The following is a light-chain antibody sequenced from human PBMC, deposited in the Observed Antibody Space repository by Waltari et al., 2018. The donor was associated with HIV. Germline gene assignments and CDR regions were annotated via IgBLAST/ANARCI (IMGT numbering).Light chain of an antibody. CDR2: EVS. CDR3: LSYTGSNNVVV. Sequence: QSALTQPPSASGSPGQSVTISCAGTSRDVGGYKYVSWYQQHPGKAPKLMIYEVSKRPSGVPDRFSGSKSGNTASLTVSGLQAEDEADYYCLSYTGSNNVVVFGGGTKLTVL. J-gene: IGLJ2*01. V-gene: IGLV2-8*01. CDR1: SRDVGGYKY.